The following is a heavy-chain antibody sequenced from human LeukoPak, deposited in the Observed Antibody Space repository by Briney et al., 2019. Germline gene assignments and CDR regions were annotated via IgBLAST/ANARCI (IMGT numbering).Heavy chain of an antibody. D-gene: IGHD4/OR15-4a*01. J-gene: IGHJ5*02. CDR1: GYSISSGYY. Sequence: SETLSLTCAVSGYSISSGYYWGWIRQPPGKGLEWIGSIYHSGSTYYNPSLKSRVTISVDTSKNQFSLKLSSVTAADTAVYYCARKNYGSNRWFDPWGQGTLVTVSS. CDR3: ARKNYGSNRWFDP. V-gene: IGHV4-38-2*01. CDR2: IYHSGST.